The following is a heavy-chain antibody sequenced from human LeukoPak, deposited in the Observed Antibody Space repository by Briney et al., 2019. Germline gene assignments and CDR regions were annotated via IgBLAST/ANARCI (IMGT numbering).Heavy chain of an antibody. V-gene: IGHV3-48*03. D-gene: IGHD1-1*01. CDR1: GFTFSNYE. CDR3: ARGGRVQLERRGAFDI. Sequence: GGSLRLSCAASGFTFSNYEMNWVRQAPGKGLEWLSYIGTSGGGIQYADSVKGRFTISRDNAKNSLYLQMNSLRAEDTAVYYCARGGRVQLERRGAFDIWGQGTMVTVSS. CDR2: IGTSGGGI. J-gene: IGHJ3*02.